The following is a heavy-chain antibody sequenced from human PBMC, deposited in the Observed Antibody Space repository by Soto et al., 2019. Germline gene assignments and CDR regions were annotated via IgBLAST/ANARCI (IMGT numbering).Heavy chain of an antibody. CDR2: INHSGST. D-gene: IGHD6-13*01. Sequence: SETLSLTCAIYGGSFSGYYWSWIRQPPGKGLEWIGEINHSGSTNYNPSLKSRVTVSVDTSKNQFSLKLSSVTAADTAVYYCARGPDGGAAAGGWFDPWGQGTLVTVSS. CDR1: GGSFSGYY. CDR3: ARGPDGGAAAGGWFDP. J-gene: IGHJ5*02. V-gene: IGHV4-34*01.